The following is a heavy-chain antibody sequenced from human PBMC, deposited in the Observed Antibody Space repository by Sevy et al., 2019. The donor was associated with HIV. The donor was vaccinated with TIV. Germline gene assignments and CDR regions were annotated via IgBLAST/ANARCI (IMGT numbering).Heavy chain of an antibody. CDR2: IYYSGST. CDR3: ARTRRRSFNAAYYYSGMDV. V-gene: IGHV4-59*01. CDR1: GGSISSYY. Sequence: SETLSLTCTVSGGSISSYYWSWIRQPPGKGLEWIGYIYYSGSTNYNPSLKSRVTISVDTSKNQFSLKLSSVTATDSAVYYCARTRRRSFNAAYYYSGMDVWGKGTTVTVSS. D-gene: IGHD2-15*01. J-gene: IGHJ6*04.